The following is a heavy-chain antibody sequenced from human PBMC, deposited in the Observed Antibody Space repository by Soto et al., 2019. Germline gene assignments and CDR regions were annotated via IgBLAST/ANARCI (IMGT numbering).Heavy chain of an antibody. J-gene: IGHJ4*02. CDR3: ARGGPHFDY. Sequence: GGSLRLSCATSGFTFSGNTMHWVRQAPGKGLEYVSAINSDGHSTYHAISVKGRFTISRDNSKNTLYLQMGSLRPEDTAVYYCARGGPHFDYWGQGTLVTVSS. V-gene: IGHV3-64*01. CDR2: INSDGHST. CDR1: GFTFSGNT. D-gene: IGHD3-16*01.